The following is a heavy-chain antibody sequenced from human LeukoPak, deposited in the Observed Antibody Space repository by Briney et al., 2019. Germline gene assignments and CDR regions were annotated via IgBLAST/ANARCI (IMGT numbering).Heavy chain of an antibody. J-gene: IGHJ4*02. V-gene: IGHV1-8*01. CDR1: GYTFTTYD. D-gene: IGHD6-19*01. Sequence: ASVKVSCKASGYTFTTYDINWVRQAPGQGLEWMGWMNSISGNTGYAQKFQGRVTMTRDTSISTAYMELSSLRSEDTAVYYCARARDVGSGWSSYFDYWGQGTLVTVSS. CDR3: ARARDVGSGWSSYFDY. CDR2: MNSISGNT.